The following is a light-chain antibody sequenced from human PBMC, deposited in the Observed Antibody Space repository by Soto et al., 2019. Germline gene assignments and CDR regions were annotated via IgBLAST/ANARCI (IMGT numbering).Light chain of an antibody. Sequence: DIQMTQSPSTLSGSVGDRVSIICRASESIRIHLNWYQQKSGKAPRLLIYAASRLQSGVPSRFSGTGSGTDFTLTISSLQPEDFAIYYCQQTFGKPLVTFGQGTRLEIK. CDR2: AAS. V-gene: IGKV1-39*01. J-gene: IGKJ5*01. CDR3: QQTFGKPLVT. CDR1: ESIRIH.